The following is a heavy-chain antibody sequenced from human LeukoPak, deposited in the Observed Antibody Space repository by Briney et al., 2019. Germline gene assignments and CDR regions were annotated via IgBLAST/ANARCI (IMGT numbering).Heavy chain of an antibody. D-gene: IGHD6-6*01. CDR3: AKDMVSSSSGYYYYYMDV. V-gene: IGHV3-43D*04. CDR2: ISWDGGST. J-gene: IGHJ6*03. Sequence: GGSLRLSCAASGFTFDDYAMHWVRQAPGKGLEWVSLISWDGGSTYYADSVKGRFTIPRDNSKNSLYLQMNSLRAEDTALYYCAKDMVSSSSGYYYYYMDVWGKGTTVTVSS. CDR1: GFTFDDYA.